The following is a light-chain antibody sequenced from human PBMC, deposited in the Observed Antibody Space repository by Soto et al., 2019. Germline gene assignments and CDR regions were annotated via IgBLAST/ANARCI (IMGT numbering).Light chain of an antibody. CDR2: GAS. CDR3: QRRSDWPRT. CDR1: QSDTSY. J-gene: IGKJ2*01. V-gene: IGKV3-11*01. Sequence: EIVLTQSPATLSLSPGERATLSCRASQSDTSYLVWYQQKPGQAPRLLIHGASNRATGSPARFCGSGSGTDLTLAISSCESDDFAGYHCQRRSDWPRTFGRGTKVEIK.